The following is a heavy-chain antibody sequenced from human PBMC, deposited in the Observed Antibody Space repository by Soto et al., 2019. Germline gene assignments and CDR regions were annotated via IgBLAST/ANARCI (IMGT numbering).Heavy chain of an antibody. CDR1: GYTFTSYG. CDR3: ARSKGALYYYGSGSYYYLDY. V-gene: IGHV1-18*01. D-gene: IGHD3-10*01. Sequence: QVQLVQSGAEVKKPGASVKVSCKASGYTFTSYGISWVRQAPGQGLEWMGWISAYNGNTNYAQKLQGRVTMTTDTSTSTAYMELRSLRSDDTAVYYCARSKGALYYYGSGSYYYLDYWGQGTLVTVSS. J-gene: IGHJ4*02. CDR2: ISAYNGNT.